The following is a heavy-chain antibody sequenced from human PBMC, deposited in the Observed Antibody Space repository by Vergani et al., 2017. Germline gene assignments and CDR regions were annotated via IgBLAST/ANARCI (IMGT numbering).Heavy chain of an antibody. V-gene: IGHV4-30-4*08. Sequence: QVQLQESGPGLVKPSQTLSLTCTVSGGSISSGDYYWSWIRQPPGKGLEWIGYIYYSGSTYYNPSLKSRVTISVDTSKNQFSLKLSSVTAADTAVYYCARDSSGYWGHNWFDPWGQGTLVTVSS. CDR3: ARDSSGYWGHNWFDP. D-gene: IGHD3-22*01. CDR2: IYYSGST. CDR1: GGSISSGDYY. J-gene: IGHJ5*02.